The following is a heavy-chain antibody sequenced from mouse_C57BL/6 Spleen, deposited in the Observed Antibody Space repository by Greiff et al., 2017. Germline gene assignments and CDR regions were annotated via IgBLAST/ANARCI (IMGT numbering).Heavy chain of an antibody. CDR2: IYPGDGDT. V-gene: IGHV1-82*01. Sequence: QVQLQQSGPELVKPGASVKISCKASGYAFSSSWMNWVKQRPGKGLEWIGRIYPGDGDTNYNGKFKGKATLTADKSSSTAYMQLSSLTSEDSAVYFCARGGYGYDGYFDVWGTGTTLTVSS. J-gene: IGHJ1*03. CDR1: GYAFSSSW. D-gene: IGHD2-2*01. CDR3: ARGGYGYDGYFDV.